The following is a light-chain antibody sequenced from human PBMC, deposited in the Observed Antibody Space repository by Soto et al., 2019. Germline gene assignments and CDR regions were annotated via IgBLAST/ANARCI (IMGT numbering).Light chain of an antibody. Sequence: EIVLTQSPATLSLSPGEIATLSCRASQSVSSYLAWYQQKPGQAPRLLIYDASNRATGIPARFSGSGSGTDFTLTISSLEPEDFAVYYCQQRSNWPLTFGAGTKVEIK. J-gene: IGKJ4*01. CDR1: QSVSSY. CDR2: DAS. CDR3: QQRSNWPLT. V-gene: IGKV3-11*01.